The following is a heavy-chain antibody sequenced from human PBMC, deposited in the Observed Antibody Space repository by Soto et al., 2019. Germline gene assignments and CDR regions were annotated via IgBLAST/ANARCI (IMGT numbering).Heavy chain of an antibody. V-gene: IGHV3-23*01. D-gene: IGHD6-6*01. Sequence: GGSLRLSCAASGFTFSSYAMSWVRQAPGKGLEWVSAISGSGGSTYYADSVKGRFTISRDNPKNTLYLQMNSLRAEDTAVYYCAKSMAARPYAFDIWGQGTMVTVSS. CDR1: GFTFSSYA. CDR3: AKSMAARPYAFDI. J-gene: IGHJ3*02. CDR2: ISGSGGST.